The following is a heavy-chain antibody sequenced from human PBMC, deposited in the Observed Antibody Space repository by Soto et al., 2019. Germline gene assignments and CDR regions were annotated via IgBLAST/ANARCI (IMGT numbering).Heavy chain of an antibody. D-gene: IGHD3-10*01. CDR1: GYTFTSNY. CDR2: INPSGGST. J-gene: IGHJ6*02. V-gene: IGHV1-46*01. Sequence: ASVKVSCKASGYTFTSNYMHWVRQAPGQGLEWMGIINPSGGSTSYAQKFQGRVTMTRDTSTSTVYMELSSLRSEDTAVYYCALTGSGSYYKRAYYYYGMDVWGQGTTVTVSS. CDR3: ALTGSGSYYKRAYYYYGMDV.